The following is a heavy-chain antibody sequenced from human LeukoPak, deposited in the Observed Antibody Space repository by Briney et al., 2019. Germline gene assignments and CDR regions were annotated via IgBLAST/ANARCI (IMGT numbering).Heavy chain of an antibody. V-gene: IGHV4-59*01. CDR1: GGSISGYY. CDR2: IYYTGIT. Sequence: SETLSLTCTVSGGSISGYYWSWIRQSPGKGLEWIGYIYYTGITAYNPSLGSRVTISVDRSNNQFSRRLTSVTAADTAVYYCARLHSSRAEEFDPWGQGTLVTVSS. J-gene: IGHJ5*02. CDR3: ARLHSSRAEEFDP.